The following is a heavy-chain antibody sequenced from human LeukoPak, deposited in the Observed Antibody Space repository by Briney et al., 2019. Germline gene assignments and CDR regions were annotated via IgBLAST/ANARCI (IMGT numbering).Heavy chain of an antibody. D-gene: IGHD3-10*02. CDR2: AGWAGGTT. Sequence: GGSLRLSCAPSGFTFDRYTIHWVRQAPGKGLEWVSLAGWAGGTTFYSDSVRGRFTISRDSGRKSVYLQMNSLTTDDTAFYFCAKELDTMFFDYWGQGARVTVSS. V-gene: IGHV3-43*01. CDR1: GFTFDRYT. CDR3: AKELDTMFFDY. J-gene: IGHJ4*02.